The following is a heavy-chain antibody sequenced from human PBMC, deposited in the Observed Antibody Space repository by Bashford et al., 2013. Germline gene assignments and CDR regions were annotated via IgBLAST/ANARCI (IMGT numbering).Heavy chain of an antibody. V-gene: IGHV4-4*08. Sequence: SETLSLTCSVSGGSISVYYWNWIRQSPGKGLEWLGSIDASGSSHYNPSFESRVTLSLDTSKNYLSLKVNFVTAADTAIYYCARDARTVYSSGWYLNYWGQGTLVTVSS. CDR1: GGSISVYY. D-gene: IGHD6-19*01. CDR3: ARDARTVYSSGWYLNY. J-gene: IGHJ4*02. CDR2: IDASGSS.